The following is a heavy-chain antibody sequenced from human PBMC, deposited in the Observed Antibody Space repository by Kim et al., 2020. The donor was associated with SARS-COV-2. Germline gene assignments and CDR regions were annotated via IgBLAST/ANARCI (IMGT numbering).Heavy chain of an antibody. V-gene: IGHV4-59*01. CDR1: GGSIYSYY. J-gene: IGHJ1*01. CDR2: IYNGGTT. CDR3: LSQSPRGGS. D-gene: IGHD6-25*01. Sequence: SETLSLTCTVSGGSIYSYYWSWIRQPPGRGLEWIAFIYNGGTTKYNASLMSRVSISLDTSKNQISLQLSSVTAADTAVYYCLSQSPRGGSWCPGTLVTVS.